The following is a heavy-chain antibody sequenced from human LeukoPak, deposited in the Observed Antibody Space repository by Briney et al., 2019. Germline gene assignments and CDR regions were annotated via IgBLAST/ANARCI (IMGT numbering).Heavy chain of an antibody. CDR1: GFIFRSYA. J-gene: IGHJ4*02. CDR2: ISGSSGST. D-gene: IGHD3-22*01. V-gene: IGHV3-23*01. Sequence: GGSLRLSCAASGFIFRSYAMSWVRQAPGKGLEWVSSISGSSGSTYYADSVKGRFTISRDKSNNTLYLQMNSLRAEDTALYYCAKDVNSSGYYLGFDYWGQGTLVTVSS. CDR3: AKDVNSSGYYLGFDY.